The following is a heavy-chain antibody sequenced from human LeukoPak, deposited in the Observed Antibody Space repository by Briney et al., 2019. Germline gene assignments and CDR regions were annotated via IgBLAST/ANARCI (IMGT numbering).Heavy chain of an antibody. Sequence: ASVKVSCKASGGTFSSYAISWVRQAPGQGLEWMGRIIPIFGTANYAQKFQGRVTITTDGSTSTAYMELSSLRSEDTAVYYCARDVVWYETRLSNYMDVWGKGTTVTVSS. J-gene: IGHJ6*03. CDR3: ARDVVWYETRLSNYMDV. V-gene: IGHV1-69*05. CDR1: GGTFSSYA. D-gene: IGHD2-15*01. CDR2: IIPIFGTA.